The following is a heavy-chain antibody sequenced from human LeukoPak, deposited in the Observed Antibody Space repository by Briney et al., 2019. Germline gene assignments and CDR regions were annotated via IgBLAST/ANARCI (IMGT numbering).Heavy chain of an antibody. D-gene: IGHD3-16*02. V-gene: IGHV4-34*01. CDR1: GGSFNDYY. Sequence: SETLSLTCSLYGGSFNDYYWSWIRQPPGKGLEWIGEINHSGGTNYNPSLWSRLTISIDTSKHQFSLQVTSVTAADTGVYFCARVSETMISFGGVISHFDNWGQGALVTVSS. J-gene: IGHJ4*02. CDR3: ARVSETMISFGGVISHFDN. CDR2: INHSGGT.